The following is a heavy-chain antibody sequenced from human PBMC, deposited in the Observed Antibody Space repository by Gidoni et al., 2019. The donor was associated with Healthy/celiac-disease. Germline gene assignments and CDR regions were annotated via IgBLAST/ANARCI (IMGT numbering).Heavy chain of an antibody. V-gene: IGHV3-30-3*01. CDR3: ARRGGDYVHAALDY. J-gene: IGHJ4*02. CDR2: IAYDGSNK. Sequence: QVQLVESGGGVVQPGRSLRLSCAASGFTFSSYAMHWVRQAPGKGLEWVAVIAYDGSNKYYADSVKGRFTISRDNSKNTLYLQMNSLRAEDTAVYYCARRGGDYVHAALDYWGQGTLVTVSS. D-gene: IGHD4-17*01. CDR1: GFTFSSYA.